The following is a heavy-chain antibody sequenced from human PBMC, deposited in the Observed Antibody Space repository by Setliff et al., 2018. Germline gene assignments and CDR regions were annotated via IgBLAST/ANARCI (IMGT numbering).Heavy chain of an antibody. CDR3: ARGAAAGPYYYYYYYMDV. D-gene: IGHD6-13*01. CDR1: GYTFTSYG. V-gene: IGHV1-18*01. Sequence: ASVKVSCKASGYTFTSYGISWVRQAPGQGLDWMGWISAYNGNTNYVQKLQGRVTMTTDTSTSTAYMELSSLRSEDTAVYYCARGAAAGPYYYYYYYMDVWGKGTTVTVSS. CDR2: ISAYNGNT. J-gene: IGHJ6*03.